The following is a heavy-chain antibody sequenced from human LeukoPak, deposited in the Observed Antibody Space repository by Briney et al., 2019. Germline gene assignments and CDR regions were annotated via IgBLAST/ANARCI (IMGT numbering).Heavy chain of an antibody. J-gene: IGHJ4*02. CDR1: GFVFTDYR. Sequence: GGSLRLSCVVSGFVFTDYRMNWVRQAPGKGLEWVSSISSSGNHIDYADSVKGRLTISRDKAKNSLYLQMDSLRVEDTAVYYCTRAWADYLFDHWGQGTLVTVSS. V-gene: IGHV3-21*01. CDR2: ISSSGNHI. D-gene: IGHD4-11*01. CDR3: TRAWADYLFDH.